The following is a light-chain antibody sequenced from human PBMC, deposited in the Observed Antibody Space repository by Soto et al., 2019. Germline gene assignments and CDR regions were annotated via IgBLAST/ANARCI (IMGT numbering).Light chain of an antibody. J-gene: IGKJ1*01. V-gene: IGKV3-20*01. Sequence: EIVLTPSPGTLSLSPVERATLSCRASQSVSSSHLAWYQQKRGQAPRLLIYDTSTRATGIPDRFSGSGSGTDFTLTISRLEPEDFAVYHCQQYGASPWTFGQGTKVDIK. CDR2: DTS. CDR1: QSVSSSH. CDR3: QQYGASPWT.